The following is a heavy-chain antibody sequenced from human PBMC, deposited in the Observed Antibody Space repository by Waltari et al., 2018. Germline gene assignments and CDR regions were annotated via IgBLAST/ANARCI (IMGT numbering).Heavy chain of an antibody. CDR2: IWYDGSNK. V-gene: IGHV3-33*06. Sequence: QVQLVESGGGVVQPGRSLRLSCAASGFTFSSYGMHWVRQAPGKGLEWVAVIWYDGSNKYYADAVKGRFTISRDNSKNTLYLQMNSLRAEDTAVYYCAKKSIGGSGPPHDAFDIWGQGTMVTVSS. D-gene: IGHD2-15*01. J-gene: IGHJ3*02. CDR3: AKKSIGGSGPPHDAFDI. CDR1: GFTFSSYG.